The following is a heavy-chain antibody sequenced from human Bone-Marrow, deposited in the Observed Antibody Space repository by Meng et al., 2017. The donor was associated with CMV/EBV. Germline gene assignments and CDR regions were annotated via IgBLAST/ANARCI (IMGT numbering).Heavy chain of an antibody. CDR2: ISRSSTVI. D-gene: IGHD2-8*01. CDR1: GFTFSSYS. Sequence: GGSLRLSCAASGFTFSSYSMNWVRQAPGKGLEWVSSISRSSTVIFYADSVKGRFTISRDNAKNSLYLQMNSLRVEDTAVFYCARGGACINGVCSYTFWGQGTMVTVSS. CDR3: ARGGACINGVCSYTF. J-gene: IGHJ3*01. V-gene: IGHV3-21*01.